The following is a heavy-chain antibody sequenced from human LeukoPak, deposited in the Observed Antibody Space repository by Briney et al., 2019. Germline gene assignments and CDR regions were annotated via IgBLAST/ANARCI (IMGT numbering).Heavy chain of an antibody. D-gene: IGHD5-12*01. CDR1: GFTFSNYW. V-gene: IGHV3-33*08. CDR2: IRYDGSTI. Sequence: GGSLRLSCAASGFTFSNYWMNWVRQAPGKGLEWVAVIRYDGSTIYYADSVKGRFTISRDDSKKTLYLQMDSLRAEDTAVYYCARAYSRESGYDFVFGYWGQGTLVTVSS. CDR3: ARAYSRESGYDFVFGY. J-gene: IGHJ4*02.